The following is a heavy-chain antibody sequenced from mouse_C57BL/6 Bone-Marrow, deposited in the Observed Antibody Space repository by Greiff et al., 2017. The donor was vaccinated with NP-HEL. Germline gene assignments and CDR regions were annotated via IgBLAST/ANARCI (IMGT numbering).Heavy chain of an antibody. CDR3: ARRGSSNYGVYLDY. V-gene: IGHV5-4*01. CDR1: GFTFSSYA. Sequence: EVQRVESGGGLVKPGGSLKLSCAASGFTFSSYAMSWVRQTPEKRLEWVATISDGGSYTYYPDNVKGRFTISRDNAKNNLYLQMSHLKSEDTAMYYCARRGSSNYGVYLDYWGQGTTLTVSS. CDR2: ISDGGSYT. J-gene: IGHJ2*01. D-gene: IGHD2-5*01.